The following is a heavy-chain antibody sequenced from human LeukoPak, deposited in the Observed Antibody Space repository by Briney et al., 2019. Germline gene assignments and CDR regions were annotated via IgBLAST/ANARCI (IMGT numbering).Heavy chain of an antibody. Sequence: PGGSLRLSCAASGFTVSSNYMSWVRQAPGKGLEWVSAISGSGGSTYYADSVKGRFTISRDNSKNTLYLQMNSLRAEDTAVYYCARDPVEDYYYYMDVWGKGTTVTVSS. CDR3: ARDPVEDYYYYMDV. J-gene: IGHJ6*03. CDR2: ISGSGGST. D-gene: IGHD4-23*01. CDR1: GFTVSSNY. V-gene: IGHV3-66*02.